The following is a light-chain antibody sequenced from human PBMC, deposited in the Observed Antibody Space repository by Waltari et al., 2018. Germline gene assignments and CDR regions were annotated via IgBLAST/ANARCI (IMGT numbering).Light chain of an antibody. CDR1: QSISSY. V-gene: IGKV1-39*01. CDR2: GAS. J-gene: IGKJ1*01. Sequence: DIQMIHSPSSPSASVGARVTITCRASQSISSYLSWYQQKPGKAPKLPIYGASSLQNGVPSRISGSGSGTDFTLTINSLQPEDFATYYCLQTYETPRTFGQGTKVEMK. CDR3: LQTYETPRT.